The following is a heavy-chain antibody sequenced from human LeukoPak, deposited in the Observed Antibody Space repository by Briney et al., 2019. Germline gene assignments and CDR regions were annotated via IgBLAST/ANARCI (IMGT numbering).Heavy chain of an antibody. J-gene: IGHJ4*02. V-gene: IGHV3-30*02. CDR2: IRYDGSNK. Sequence: PGGSLRLSCAASGFTFNNYGMHWVRQAPGKGLEWVAFIRYDGSNKYYADSVKGRFTISRDSSKNTLYLQMNSLRAEDTAVYYCAKDPQQWPEFHVDYWGQGTLVTVSS. CDR3: AKDPQQWPEFHVDY. CDR1: GFTFNNYG. D-gene: IGHD6-19*01.